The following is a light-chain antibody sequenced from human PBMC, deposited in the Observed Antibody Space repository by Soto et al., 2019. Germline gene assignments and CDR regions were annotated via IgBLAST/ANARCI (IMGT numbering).Light chain of an antibody. CDR2: DAS. CDR1: QSISSW. J-gene: IGKJ1*01. V-gene: IGKV1-5*01. CDR3: QQYHSYRT. Sequence: DIQITQSPSTLSASVGDRATITCRASQSISSWLAWYQQKPGKAPKLLIYDASSWESGVPSRLSGSGSGAEFTLTIRSLQSDDFATYYCQQYHSYRTFGQGTKVDIK.